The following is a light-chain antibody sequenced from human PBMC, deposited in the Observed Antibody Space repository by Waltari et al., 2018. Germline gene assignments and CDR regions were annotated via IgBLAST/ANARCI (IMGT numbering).Light chain of an antibody. CDR2: DVS. V-gene: IGLV2-14*01. CDR1: TSDLGGYNY. Sequence: QSALTQPASVSGSPGQSITISCTGTTSDLGGYNYVSWYQRHPGKAPKLMIYDVSSRPSGVSNRVSGSKSGNTASLTISGLQAEDEADYYCSSFTSSSTWVFGGGTKLTVL. J-gene: IGLJ3*02. CDR3: SSFTSSSTWV.